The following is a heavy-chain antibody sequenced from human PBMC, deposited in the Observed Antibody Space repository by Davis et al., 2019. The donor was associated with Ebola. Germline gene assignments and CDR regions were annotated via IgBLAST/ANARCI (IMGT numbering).Heavy chain of an antibody. CDR1: GDSVSSNSAA. D-gene: IGHD4-17*01. CDR2: TYYRSKWSN. J-gene: IGHJ6*02. Sequence: SQTLSLTCAIPGDSVSSNSAAWNWIRQSASRGLEWLGRTYYRSKWSNDYAVSVKSRININPDTSKNQFSLQLNSVTPEDTAVYDCARTPTVTTDTPNYYGMDVWSQGTTVTVSS. V-gene: IGHV6-1*01. CDR3: ARTPTVTTDTPNYYGMDV.